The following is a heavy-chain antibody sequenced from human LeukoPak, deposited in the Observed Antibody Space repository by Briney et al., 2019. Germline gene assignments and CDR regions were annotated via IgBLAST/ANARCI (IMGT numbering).Heavy chain of an antibody. CDR3: ARGSYMDV. V-gene: IGHV4-39*07. Sequence: SETLSLTCTVSGGSISSSSYYWGWIRQPPGKGLEWIGSIYYSGSTYYNPSLKSRVTISVDTSKNQFSLKLSSVTAADTAVYYCARGSYMDVWGKGTTVTVSS. J-gene: IGHJ6*03. CDR1: GGSISSSSYY. CDR2: IYYSGST.